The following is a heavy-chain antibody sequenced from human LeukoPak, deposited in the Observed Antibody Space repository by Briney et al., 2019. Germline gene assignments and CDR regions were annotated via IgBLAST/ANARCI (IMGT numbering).Heavy chain of an antibody. CDR1: GFTFSDYY. D-gene: IGHD1-7*01. Sequence: GGSLRLSCAASGFTFSDYYMSWVRQAPGKGLEWLSYISGSGTTIYYADSVKGRFTISRDNAKNSLYLHINSLRAEDTAVYYCARETYNWNYQFGFWGQGTLVTVSS. CDR3: ARETYNWNYQFGF. V-gene: IGHV3-11*01. CDR2: ISGSGTTI. J-gene: IGHJ4*02.